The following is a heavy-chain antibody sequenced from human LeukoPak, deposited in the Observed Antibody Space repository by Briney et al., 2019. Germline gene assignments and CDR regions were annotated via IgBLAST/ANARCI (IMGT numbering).Heavy chain of an antibody. Sequence: ASVKVSCKTSGYTFTSYGISWVRQAPGQGLEWMGWISAYNGNTHSAQKLQGRVTMTTDRSTSTAYMELRSLRSDDTAVYYCARDDILTDWGLGYWGQGTLVTVSS. D-gene: IGHD3-9*01. V-gene: IGHV1-18*01. CDR3: ARDDILTDWGLGY. J-gene: IGHJ4*02. CDR1: GYTFTSYG. CDR2: ISAYNGNT.